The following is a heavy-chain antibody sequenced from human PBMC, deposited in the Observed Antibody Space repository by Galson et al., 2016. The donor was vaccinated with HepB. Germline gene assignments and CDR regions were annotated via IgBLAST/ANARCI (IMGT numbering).Heavy chain of an antibody. CDR1: GFTFTTHS. V-gene: IGHV3-30*03. D-gene: IGHD3-10*01. Sequence: SLRLSCAASGFTFTTHSLHWVRQAPGKGLEWVALTSYDGSEKFYGDSTRGRFTISRDNSRNTLYLQMNSLRAEDTAVYYCVTGAFGSGIYVSWLDTWGQGTLVTVSS. CDR3: VTGAFGSGIYVSWLDT. J-gene: IGHJ5*02. CDR2: TSYDGSEK.